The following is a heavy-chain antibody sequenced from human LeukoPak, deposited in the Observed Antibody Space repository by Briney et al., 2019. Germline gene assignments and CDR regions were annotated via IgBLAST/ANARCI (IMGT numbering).Heavy chain of an antibody. CDR1: GFTVSSNY. Sequence: GGSLRLSCAASGFTVSSNYMSWVRQAPGKGLEWVSVIYSGGSTYYADYVKGRFTISRDNSKNTLYLQMNSLRAEDTAVYYCARERRYYYDSSGYHRQYYFDYWGQGTLVTVSS. CDR3: ARERRYYYDSSGYHRQYYFDY. D-gene: IGHD3-22*01. J-gene: IGHJ4*02. CDR2: IYSGGST. V-gene: IGHV3-53*01.